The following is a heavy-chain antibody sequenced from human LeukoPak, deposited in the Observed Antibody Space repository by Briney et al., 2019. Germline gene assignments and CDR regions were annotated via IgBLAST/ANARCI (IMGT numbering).Heavy chain of an antibody. V-gene: IGHV3-20*04. J-gene: IGHJ3*02. CDR3: ARDAPDDYGDYDGDAFDI. Sequence: GGSLRLSCAASGFTFDDYGMSWVRQAPGKGLEWVSGINWKGGSTGYADSVKGRFTISRDNAKNSLYLQMSSLRAEDTAVYYCARDAPDDYGDYDGDAFDIWGQGTMVTVSS. CDR1: GFTFDDYG. CDR2: INWKGGST. D-gene: IGHD4-17*01.